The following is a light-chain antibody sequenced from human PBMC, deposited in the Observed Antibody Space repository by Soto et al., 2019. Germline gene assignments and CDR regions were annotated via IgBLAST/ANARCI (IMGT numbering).Light chain of an antibody. CDR2: LGD. CDR3: AAWDDNLNAYV. CDR1: TSNIGTFY. J-gene: IGLJ1*01. V-gene: IGLV1-47*02. Sequence: VLTQPPSASSTPGQTVTISCSGSTSNIGTFYVYWYQHLPGTAPKLLIYLGDQRASGVSDRLSGSKSGTSASLAINGLRSDDEADYYCAAWDDNLNAYVFGSGTKVTVL.